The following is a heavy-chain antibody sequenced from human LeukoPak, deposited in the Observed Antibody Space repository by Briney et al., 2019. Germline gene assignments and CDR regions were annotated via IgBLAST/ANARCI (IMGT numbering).Heavy chain of an antibody. J-gene: IGHJ6*02. CDR3: ARHRSRRLRFLEWFEGGMDV. V-gene: IGHV1-8*02. CDR2: MNPNSGNT. CDR1: GYTFIVHY. Sequence: ASVKVSCKASGYTFIVHYIHWVRQAPGQGLEWMGWMNPNSGNTGYAQKFQGRVTMTRNTSISTAYMELSSLRSEDTAVYYCARHRSRRLRFLEWFEGGMDVWGQGTTVTVSS. D-gene: IGHD3-3*01.